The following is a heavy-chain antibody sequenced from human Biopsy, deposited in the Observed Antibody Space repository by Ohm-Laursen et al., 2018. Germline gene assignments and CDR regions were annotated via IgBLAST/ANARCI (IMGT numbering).Heavy chain of an antibody. J-gene: IGHJ4*02. CDR3: GNEVHGRDY. Sequence: PSETLSLTWPVFGKTFSDYQWSWIRQPPGKGLEWIGQINQAGTTNYNPSLKSRVSISADASKYELSLRLTSVTAADTAVYLCGNEVHGRDYWGLGAQVTVSS. V-gene: IGHV4-34*08. CDR2: INQAGTT. CDR1: GKTFSDYQ. D-gene: IGHD2-15*01.